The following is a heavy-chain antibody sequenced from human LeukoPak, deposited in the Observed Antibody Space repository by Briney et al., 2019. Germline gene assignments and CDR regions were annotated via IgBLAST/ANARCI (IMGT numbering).Heavy chain of an antibody. CDR3: ARDRISAPRWYSSSVVYYGMDV. CDR1: GGTFSSYA. J-gene: IGHJ6*02. Sequence: SVKVSCKASGGTFSSYAISWVRQAPGQGLEWMGGIIPIFGTANYAQKFQGRVTITADESTSTAYMELSSLRSEDTAVYYCARDRISAPRWYSSSVVYYGMDVWGQGTTVTVSS. CDR2: IIPIFGTA. D-gene: IGHD6-6*01. V-gene: IGHV1-69*13.